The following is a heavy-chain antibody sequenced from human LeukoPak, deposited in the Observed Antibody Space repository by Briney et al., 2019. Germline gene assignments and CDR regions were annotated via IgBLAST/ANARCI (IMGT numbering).Heavy chain of an antibody. V-gene: IGHV3-74*03. CDR2: INRDGSTT. CDR3: ARDKKSGESSEIDY. D-gene: IGHD3-10*01. Sequence: GGSLRLSCAASGFTFSNYWVHWVRQAPGKGLVWVSRINRDGSTTKYADSVKGRFTVSRDNAKNTLNLQMNSLRAEDTAVYYCARDKKSGESSEIDYWGQGTLATVSS. CDR1: GFTFSNYW. J-gene: IGHJ4*02.